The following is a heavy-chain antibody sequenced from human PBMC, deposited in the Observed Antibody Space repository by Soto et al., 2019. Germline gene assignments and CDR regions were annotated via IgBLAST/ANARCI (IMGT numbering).Heavy chain of an antibody. CDR1: GFTFSGSA. CDR2: IRSKANSYAT. D-gene: IGHD3-10*01. CDR3: TTVLLWFGESPDY. J-gene: IGHJ4*02. V-gene: IGHV3-73*01. Sequence: PGGSLRLSCAASGFTFSGSAMHWVRQASGKGLEWVGRIRSKANSYATAYAASVKGRLTISRDDSKNTAYLQMNSLKTEDTAVYYCTTVLLWFGESPDYWGQGTLVTVSS.